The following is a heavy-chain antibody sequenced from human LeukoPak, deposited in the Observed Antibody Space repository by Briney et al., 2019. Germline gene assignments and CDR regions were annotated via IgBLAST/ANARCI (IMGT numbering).Heavy chain of an antibody. Sequence: PSETLSLTCTVSGGSISSYYWSWIRQPAGKGLEWIGRIYTSGSTNYNPSLKSRVTMSVDTSKNQFSLKLSSVTAADTAVYYCARDNGRGYYFYWYFDLWGRGTLVTVSS. D-gene: IGHD3-22*01. CDR1: GGSISSYY. V-gene: IGHV4-4*07. CDR3: ARDNGRGYYFYWYFDL. CDR2: IYTSGST. J-gene: IGHJ2*01.